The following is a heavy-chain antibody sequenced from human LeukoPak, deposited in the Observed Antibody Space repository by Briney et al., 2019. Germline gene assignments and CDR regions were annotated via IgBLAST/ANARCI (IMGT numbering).Heavy chain of an antibody. V-gene: IGHV3-30*04. D-gene: IGHD1-7*01. CDR2: ISYDGSNK. CDR1: GFTFSSYA. CDR3: ARDEGTSFDY. J-gene: IGHJ4*02. Sequence: PGGSLRLSCAASGFTFSSYAMHWVRQAPGKGLEWVAVISYDGSNKYYADSVKGRFTISRDNAKNSLYLQMNSLRAEDTAVYYCARDEGTSFDYWGQGTLVTVSS.